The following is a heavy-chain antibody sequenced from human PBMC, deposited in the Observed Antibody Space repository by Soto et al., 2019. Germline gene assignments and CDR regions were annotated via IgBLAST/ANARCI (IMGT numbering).Heavy chain of an antibody. CDR3: ARDRWPVREYYFDY. D-gene: IGHD3-10*01. V-gene: IGHV3-33*01. CDR1: GFTFSSYG. Sequence: LRLSCAASGFTFSSYGMHWVRQAPGKGLEWVAVIWYDGSNKYYADSVKGRFTISRDNSKNTLYLQMNSLRAEDTAVYYCARDRWPVREYYFDYWGQGTLVTVSS. J-gene: IGHJ4*02. CDR2: IWYDGSNK.